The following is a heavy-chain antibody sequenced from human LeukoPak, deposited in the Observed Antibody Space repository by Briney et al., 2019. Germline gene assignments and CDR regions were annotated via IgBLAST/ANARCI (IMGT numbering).Heavy chain of an antibody. CDR3: ARAENFMVRGVIRY. CDR2: MNPNSGNT. Sequence: ASVKVSCKASGYTFTSYDINWVRQATGQGLEWIGWMNPNSGNTGYAQQFQDRVTITKNTSISTAYMELSSLRSEDTAVYYCARAENFMVRGVIRYWGQGTLVTVSS. D-gene: IGHD3-10*01. J-gene: IGHJ4*02. V-gene: IGHV1-8*03. CDR1: GYTFTSYD.